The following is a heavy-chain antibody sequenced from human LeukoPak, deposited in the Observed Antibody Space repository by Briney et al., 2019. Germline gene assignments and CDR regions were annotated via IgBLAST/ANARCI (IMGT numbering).Heavy chain of an antibody. V-gene: IGHV3-48*01. Sequence: GGSLRLSCAASGFTFSSYSMNWVRQAPGKGLEWVSYISSSSSTIYYADSVKGRFTISRDNAKNSLYLQVNSLRAEDTAVYYCARDKVSEYWGRGTLVTVSS. CDR3: ARDKVSEY. J-gene: IGHJ4*02. CDR2: ISSSSSTI. CDR1: GFTFSSYS.